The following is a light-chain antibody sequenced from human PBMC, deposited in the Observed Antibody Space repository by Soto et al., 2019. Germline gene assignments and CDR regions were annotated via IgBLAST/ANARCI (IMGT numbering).Light chain of an antibody. CDR2: GAS. Sequence: EIVLTQSPGTLSLSPGDRATLSCRASQSVSSSYLAWYQQKPGQAPRLLMYGASSRATGIPDRFSGSGSGTDFTLTISRLEPEDFAVYYCQHYGGSPYTFGQGTKLEIK. J-gene: IGKJ2*01. CDR3: QHYGGSPYT. V-gene: IGKV3-20*01. CDR1: QSVSSSY.